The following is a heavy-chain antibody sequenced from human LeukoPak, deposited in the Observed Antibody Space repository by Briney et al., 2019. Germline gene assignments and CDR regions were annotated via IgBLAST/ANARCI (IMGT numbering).Heavy chain of an antibody. Sequence: GGSLRLSCAASGFTFSSYWMSWVRQAPGKGLEWVANIKQDGSEKYYVDSVKGRFTISRDNAKNSLYLQMNSLRAEDTAVYYCAREGSYSSSWHFAAPSWYFDYWGQGTLVTVSS. CDR1: GFTFSSYW. V-gene: IGHV3-7*03. CDR2: IKQDGSEK. CDR3: AREGSYSSSWHFAAPSWYFDY. J-gene: IGHJ4*02. D-gene: IGHD6-13*01.